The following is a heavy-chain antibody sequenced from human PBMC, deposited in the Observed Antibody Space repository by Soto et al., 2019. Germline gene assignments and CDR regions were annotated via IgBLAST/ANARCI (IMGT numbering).Heavy chain of an antibody. CDR2: ITRDGYNK. J-gene: IGHJ4*02. CDR1: GFIFKNYA. D-gene: IGHD6-6*01. Sequence: GGSLSLSCAGSGFIFKNYALNWVRQAPGKGLEWVASITRDGYNKYYADSVKGRFTISRDNSRDTLSLQMTALRTEDSSIYYCTKSSGGSSSVGMDYWGQGTRVTVYS. V-gene: IGHV3-30*04. CDR3: TKSSGGSSSVGMDY.